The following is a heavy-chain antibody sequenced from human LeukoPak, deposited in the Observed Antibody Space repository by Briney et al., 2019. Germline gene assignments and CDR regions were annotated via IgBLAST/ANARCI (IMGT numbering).Heavy chain of an antibody. V-gene: IGHV1-69*13. J-gene: IGHJ3*02. CDR2: IIPIFGTA. Sequence: SVKVSCKASGGTFSSYAISWVRQAPGQGLEWMGGIIPIFGTANYAQKFQGKVTITADESTSTAYMELSSLRSEDTAVYYCARGLYCGGDCYSDDAFDIWGQGTMVTVSS. D-gene: IGHD2-21*01. CDR3: ARGLYCGGDCYSDDAFDI. CDR1: GGTFSSYA.